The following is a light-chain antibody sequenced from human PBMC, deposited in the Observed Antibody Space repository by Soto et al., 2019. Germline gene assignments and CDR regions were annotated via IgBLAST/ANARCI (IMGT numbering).Light chain of an antibody. CDR3: QQCRNWPLT. CDR2: DAS. CDR1: QNVSND. Sequence: EIVMTQSPATLSASPGEGATLSCKAGQNVSNDLAWYQQRPGQPPRLLIDDASTRATGISDRFSGSGYGTEFTLPSSSLQSEEFSGYFCQQCRNWPLTFGGGTKVEIK. J-gene: IGKJ4*01. V-gene: IGKV3-15*01.